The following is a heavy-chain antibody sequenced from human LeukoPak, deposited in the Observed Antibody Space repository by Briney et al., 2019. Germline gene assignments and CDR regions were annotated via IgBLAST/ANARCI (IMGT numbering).Heavy chain of an antibody. CDR1: GYTFTSYG. V-gene: IGHV1-18*01. CDR2: ISAYNGNT. J-gene: IGHJ4*02. CDR3: ARQYCGGDCYPDDY. Sequence: ASVKVSCKASGYTFTSYGISWVRQAPGQGLEWMGWISAYNGNTNYAQKLLGRVTMTTDTSTSTAYMELRSLRSDDTAVYYCARQYCGGDCYPDDYWGQGTLVTVSS. D-gene: IGHD2-21*02.